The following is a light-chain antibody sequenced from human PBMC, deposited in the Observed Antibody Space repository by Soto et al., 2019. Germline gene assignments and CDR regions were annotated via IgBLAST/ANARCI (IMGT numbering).Light chain of an antibody. CDR2: DAS. V-gene: IGKV3-11*01. J-gene: IGKJ2*01. Sequence: EIVLTQSPATLSLSPGERATLSCRASQSVSSYLAWYQQKPGQAPRLLIYDASNRATGIPARFSGSGSGPDFTLTISSLVPEDFAVYYCQQRSNWPMYTFGQGTKLEIK. CDR3: QQRSNWPMYT. CDR1: QSVSSY.